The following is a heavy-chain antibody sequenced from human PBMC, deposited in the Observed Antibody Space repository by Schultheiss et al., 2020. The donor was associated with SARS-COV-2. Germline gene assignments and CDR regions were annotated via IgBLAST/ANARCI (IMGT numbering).Heavy chain of an antibody. V-gene: IGHV4-59*08. J-gene: IGHJ4*02. CDR3: ARQDHDYGGNSVDY. D-gene: IGHD4-23*01. CDR2: IYYNGST. CDR1: GGSFSGYY. Sequence: SETLSLTCAVYGGSFSGYYWSWIRQPPGKGLEWIGDIYYNGSTNYNSSLKSRVTISVDTSKNQFSLKVSSVTAADTAVYYCARQDHDYGGNSVDYWGQGILVTVSS.